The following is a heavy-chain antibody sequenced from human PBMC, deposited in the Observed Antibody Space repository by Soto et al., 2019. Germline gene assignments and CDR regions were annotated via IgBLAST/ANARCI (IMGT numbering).Heavy chain of an antibody. D-gene: IGHD1-26*01. CDR2: IYYSGST. CDR3: AREGVGVTGYHYSGMDV. J-gene: IGHJ6*02. V-gene: IGHV4-30-4*01. CDR1: GGSISSGDYY. Sequence: LSLTCTVSGGSISSGDYYWSWIRQPPGKGLEWIGYIYYSGSTYYNPSLKSRVTISVDTSKNQFSLKLSSVTAADTAVYYCAREGVGVTGYHYSGMDVWGQGTRVTVSS.